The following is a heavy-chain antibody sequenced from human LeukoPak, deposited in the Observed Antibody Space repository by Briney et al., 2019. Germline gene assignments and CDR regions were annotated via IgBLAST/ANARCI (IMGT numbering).Heavy chain of an antibody. J-gene: IGHJ4*02. D-gene: IGHD4-17*01. CDR1: GFTVSSNY. CDR2: IYSGGST. V-gene: IGHV3-66*01. Sequence: GGSLRLSCAASGFTVSSNYLSWVRQAPGKGLEWVSVIYSGGSTYYTDSVKGRFTISRDNFKNTVHLQMNSLRAEDTAVYYCARVMSDDGDYVSFDYWGQGTLVTVSS. CDR3: ARVMSDDGDYVSFDY.